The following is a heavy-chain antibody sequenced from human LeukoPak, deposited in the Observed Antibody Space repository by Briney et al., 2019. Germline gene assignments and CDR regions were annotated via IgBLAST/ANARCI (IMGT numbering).Heavy chain of an antibody. Sequence: SETLSLTCAVYGGSSSGYYWSWIRQPPGKGLEWIGEISHSGGTDYNPSLKSRVTISVDTSRNQFSLKVSSVTAADTAVYYCARGRHWGAGADYWGQGTLVTVSS. CDR2: ISHSGGT. CDR1: GGSSSGYY. D-gene: IGHD7-27*01. CDR3: ARGRHWGAGADY. V-gene: IGHV4-34*01. J-gene: IGHJ4*02.